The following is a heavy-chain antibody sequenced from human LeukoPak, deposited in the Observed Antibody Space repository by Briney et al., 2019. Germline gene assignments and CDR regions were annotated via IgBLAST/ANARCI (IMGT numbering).Heavy chain of an antibody. J-gene: IGHJ3*02. D-gene: IGHD6-19*01. CDR1: GGSFSGYY. Sequence: PSETLSLTCAVYGGSFSGYYWSWIRQPPGKGLEWIGEINHSGSTNYNPSLKSRVTISVDTSKNQFSLKLSSVTAADTAVYYCARGGWLEDAFDIWGQGTMVTVSS. CDR3: ARGGWLEDAFDI. CDR2: INHSGST. V-gene: IGHV4-34*01.